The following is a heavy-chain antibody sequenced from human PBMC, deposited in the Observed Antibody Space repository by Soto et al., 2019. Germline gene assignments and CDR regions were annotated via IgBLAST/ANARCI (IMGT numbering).Heavy chain of an antibody. CDR2: ISGSGGRT. V-gene: IGHV3-23*01. CDR1: GFTFSSYA. Sequence: PGGSLRLSCAASGFTFSSYAMSWVRQAPGKGLEWVSAISGSGGRTYYADSVKGRFTISRDNSKNTLYLQMNSLRAEDTAVYYCAKELQDYDFWSGYYPWGQGTLVTVSS. J-gene: IGHJ5*02. CDR3: AKELQDYDFWSGYYP. D-gene: IGHD3-3*01.